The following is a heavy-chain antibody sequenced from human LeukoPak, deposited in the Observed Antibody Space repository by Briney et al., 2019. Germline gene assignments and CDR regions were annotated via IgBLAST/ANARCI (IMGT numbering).Heavy chain of an antibody. J-gene: IGHJ3*02. CDR2: IYYSGST. CDR3: ARSEYSYGADAFDI. Sequence: SETLSLTCTVSGGSISSYYWSWIRQPPGKGLEWIGYIYYSGSTNYSPSLKSRVTISVDTSKNQFSLKLSSVTAADTAVYYCARSEYSYGADAFDIWGQGTMVTVSS. D-gene: IGHD5-18*01. CDR1: GGSISSYY. V-gene: IGHV4-59*01.